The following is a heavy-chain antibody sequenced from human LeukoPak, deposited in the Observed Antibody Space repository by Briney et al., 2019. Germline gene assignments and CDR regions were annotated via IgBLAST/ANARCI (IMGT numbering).Heavy chain of an antibody. D-gene: IGHD2-15*01. V-gene: IGHV6-1*01. Sequence: SQTLSLTCAISGDSVSSNSAAWNWIRQPPSRGLEWLGRTYYRSKWYNDYAVSVKSRITINPDTSKNQFSLQLNSVTPEDTAVYYCALSGLHEYYFDYWGQGTLVTVSS. CDR1: GDSVSSNSAA. CDR3: ALSGLHEYYFDY. CDR2: TYYRSKWYN. J-gene: IGHJ4*02.